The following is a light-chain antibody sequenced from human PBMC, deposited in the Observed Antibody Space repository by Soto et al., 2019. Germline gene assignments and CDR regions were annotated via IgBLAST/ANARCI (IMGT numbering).Light chain of an antibody. J-gene: IGKJ5*01. CDR2: DAS. V-gene: IGKV3-11*01. CDR1: QRVSSY. Sequence: EIVLTQSPATLSLSPGERATLSCRASQRVSSYLAWYQQKPGQAPRLLIYDASKRATGIPARFSGSGSGTDFTLTISSLDPEDFAVYYCQQRTGWPPAITFGQGTRLETK. CDR3: QQRTGWPPAIT.